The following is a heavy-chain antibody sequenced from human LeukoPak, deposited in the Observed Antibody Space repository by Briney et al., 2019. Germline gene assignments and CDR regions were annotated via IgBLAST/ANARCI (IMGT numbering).Heavy chain of an antibody. Sequence: PSETLSLTCSVSGGSISSSSYYWGWIRQPPGKGLEWIGSIYYSGSTYYNPSLKSRVTISVDTSKNQFSLKLSSVTAADTAVYYCARDGFHGGYGLWGQGTLVTVSS. CDR3: ARDGFHGGYGL. CDR1: GGSISSSSYY. CDR2: IYYSGST. J-gene: IGHJ4*02. V-gene: IGHV4-39*07. D-gene: IGHD5-12*01.